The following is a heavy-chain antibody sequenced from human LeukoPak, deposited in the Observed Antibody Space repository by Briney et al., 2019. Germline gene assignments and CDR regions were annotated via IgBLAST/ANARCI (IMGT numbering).Heavy chain of an antibody. CDR2: FDPEDGET. J-gene: IGHJ3*02. D-gene: IGHD3-9*01. Sequence: ASVKVSCKVSGYTLTELSMHWVRQAPGKGLEWMGGFDPEDGETIYAQKFQGRVTMTEDTSTDTAYMELSSLISEDTAVYSCQTLLPAVILAFEIWGKGKMVTVFS. CDR1: GYTLTELS. V-gene: IGHV1-24*01. CDR3: QTLLPAVILAFEI.